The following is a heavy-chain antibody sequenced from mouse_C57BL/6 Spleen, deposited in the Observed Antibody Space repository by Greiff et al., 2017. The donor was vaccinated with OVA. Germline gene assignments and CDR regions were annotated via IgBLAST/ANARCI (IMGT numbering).Heavy chain of an antibody. J-gene: IGHJ2*01. V-gene: IGHV1-64*01. CDR3: ARSGTGTYYCDD. CDR2: IHPNSGST. CDR1: GYTFTSYW. D-gene: IGHD4-1*01. Sequence: QVQLQQPGAELVKPGASVKLSCKASGYTFTSYWMHWVKQRPGQGLEWIGMIHPNSGSTNYNEKFKSKATLTVDKSSSTAYMQLSSLTSEDSAVYYGARSGTGTYYCDDWGQGTTLTVSS.